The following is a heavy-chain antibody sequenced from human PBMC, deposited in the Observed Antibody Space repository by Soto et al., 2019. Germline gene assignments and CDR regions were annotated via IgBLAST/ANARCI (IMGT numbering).Heavy chain of an antibody. V-gene: IGHV1-69*01. CDR2: IIPIFGTA. CDR3: ARGHYGMDV. J-gene: IGHJ6*02. CDR1: GGTFSSYA. Sequence: GVSVKVPCKAFGGTFSSYAISWVRHAPGQGLEWMGGIIPIFGTANYAQKFQGRVTITADESTSTAYMELSSLRSEDTAVYYCARGHYGMDVWGQGTTVTVSS.